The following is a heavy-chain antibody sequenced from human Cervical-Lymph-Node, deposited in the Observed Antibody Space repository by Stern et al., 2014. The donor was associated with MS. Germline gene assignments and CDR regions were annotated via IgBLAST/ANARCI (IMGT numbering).Heavy chain of an antibody. CDR3: ARDRWAYDILTGIEC. CDR2: IWYDGSNK. CDR1: GFTFSSYG. J-gene: IGHJ4*02. V-gene: IGHV3-33*01. D-gene: IGHD3-9*01. Sequence: VQLVESGGGVVQPGRSLRLSCAASGFTFSSYGMHWVRQAPGKGLEWVAVIWYDGSNKYYADSVKGRFTISRDNSKNTLYLQMNSLRAEDTAVYYCARDRWAYDILTGIECWGQGTLVTVSS.